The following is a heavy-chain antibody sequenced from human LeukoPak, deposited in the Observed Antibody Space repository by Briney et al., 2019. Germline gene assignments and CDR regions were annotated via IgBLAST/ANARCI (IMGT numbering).Heavy chain of an antibody. D-gene: IGHD3-16*01. V-gene: IGHV5-51*01. J-gene: IGHJ4*02. CDR2: LYPGDSDT. CDR3: ARQWGSTHQFDY. CDR1: GSSFTSYW. Sequence: GESLQISCKCSGSSFTSYWIGGVRQKPGKGLEWMGILYPGDSDTSYSPSFQGQVTISADKSNSTAYLQWSSLKGSDTAMYYCARQWGSTHQFDYWGQGTLVTVSS.